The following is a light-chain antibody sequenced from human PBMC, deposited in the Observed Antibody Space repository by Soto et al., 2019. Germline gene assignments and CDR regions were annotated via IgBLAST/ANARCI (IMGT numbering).Light chain of an antibody. CDR2: KAS. J-gene: IGKJ4*01. Sequence: DIQMTQSPSTLSASVGDRVTITCRASQSISSWLAWYQQKPGKAPNLLVYKASSLESGVPSRFSGSGSGTEFTLTVSRLQPDDFATYYCQQSDSYHLTFGGGTQGEIK. V-gene: IGKV1-5*03. CDR3: QQSDSYHLT. CDR1: QSISSW.